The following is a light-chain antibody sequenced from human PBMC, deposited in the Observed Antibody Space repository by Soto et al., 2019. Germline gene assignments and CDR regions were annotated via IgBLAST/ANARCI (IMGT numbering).Light chain of an antibody. CDR2: DAS. V-gene: IGKV1-5*01. J-gene: IGKJ1*01. CDR3: QHYSSNSGT. Sequence: DIHITQSPSSLSASVGDRMTITCRASQRVSGFLAWYQQKPGKAPQLLISDASSLASGVPSRFSGGGSGTAFTLPISRLQPEDFQTYYCQHYSSNSGTFGPGTKVDIK. CDR1: QRVSGF.